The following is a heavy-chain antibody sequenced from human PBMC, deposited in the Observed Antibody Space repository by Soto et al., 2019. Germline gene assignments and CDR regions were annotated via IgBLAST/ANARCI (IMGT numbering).Heavy chain of an antibody. CDR3: VRDSTDYGGFELDY. J-gene: IGHJ4*02. D-gene: IGHD3-10*01. V-gene: IGHV1-69*13. CDR1: GGTFSNCA. Sequence: SVKVSCKASGGTFSNCAFSWVRQAPGQGLEWLGGIMPIFGRADYAQKFRGRVTITADASTSTTYLNLWGLRSADTAVYYCVRDSTDYGGFELDYRAQRTPVTGSS. CDR2: IMPIFGRA.